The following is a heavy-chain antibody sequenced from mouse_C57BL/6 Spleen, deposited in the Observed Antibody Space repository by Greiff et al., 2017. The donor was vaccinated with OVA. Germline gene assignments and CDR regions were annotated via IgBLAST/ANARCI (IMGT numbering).Heavy chain of an antibody. J-gene: IGHJ1*03. V-gene: IGHV1-85*01. CDR2: IYPRDGST. CDR1: GYTFTSYD. D-gene: IGHD4-1*01. Sequence: VMLVESGPELVKPGASVKLSCKASGYTFTSYDINWVKQRPGQGLEWIGWIYPRDGSTKYNEKFKGKATLTVDTSSSTAYMELHSLTSEDSAVYFCAPNWERGYFDVWGTGTTVTVSS. CDR3: APNWERGYFDV.